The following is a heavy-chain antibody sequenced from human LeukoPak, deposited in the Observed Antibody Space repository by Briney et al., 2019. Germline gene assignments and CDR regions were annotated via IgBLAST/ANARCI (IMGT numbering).Heavy chain of an antibody. CDR3: AKVLIRSLQNYRFDY. D-gene: IGHD3-9*01. CDR1: GFSLSGYW. V-gene: IGHV3-7*03. J-gene: IGHJ4*02. CDR2: LHADGVEQ. Sequence: PGGSLRLSCAASGFSLSGYWMTWFRQAPGKGLEWVARLHADGVEQNYVDSVTGRFTMSRDNAKNSLDLQMNSLRAEDTAVYYCAKVLIRSLQNYRFDYWGQGTLVTVSS.